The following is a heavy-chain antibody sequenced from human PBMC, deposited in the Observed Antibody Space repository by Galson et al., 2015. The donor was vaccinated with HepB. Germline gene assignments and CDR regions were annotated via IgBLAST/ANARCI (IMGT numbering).Heavy chain of an antibody. CDR1: GYTFTSYA. CDR3: ARADHSSGWYSFDY. Sequence: SVKVSCKASGYTFTSYAMNWVRQAPGHGLEWMGWINTNTGNPTYAQGFTGRFVFSLATSVSTAYLQISSLKAEDTAVYYCARADHSSGWYSFDYWGQGTLVTVSS. V-gene: IGHV7-4-1*02. CDR2: INTNTGNP. J-gene: IGHJ4*02. D-gene: IGHD6-19*01.